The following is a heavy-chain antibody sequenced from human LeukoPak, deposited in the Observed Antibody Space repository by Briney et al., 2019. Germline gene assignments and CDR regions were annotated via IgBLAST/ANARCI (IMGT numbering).Heavy chain of an antibody. J-gene: IGHJ3*02. V-gene: IGHV3-21*01. CDR3: ARGIAAAGTLI. CDR1: GFTFSSYS. Sequence: PGGSLRLSCAASGFTFSSYSMNWVRQAPGKGLEWVSSTSSSSSYIYYADSVKGRFTISRDNAKNSLYLQMNSLRAEDTAVYYCARGIAAAGTLIWGQGTMVTVSS. D-gene: IGHD6-13*01. CDR2: TSSSSSYI.